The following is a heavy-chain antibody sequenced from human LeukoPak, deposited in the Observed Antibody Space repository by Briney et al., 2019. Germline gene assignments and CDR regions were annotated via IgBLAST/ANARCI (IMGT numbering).Heavy chain of an antibody. J-gene: IGHJ5*02. V-gene: IGHV3-48*04. Sequence: GGSLRLSCAASGFTFSSYSMNWVRQAPGKGLEWVSYISSSGSTIYYADSVKGRFTISRDNAKNSLYLQMNSLRAEDTAVYYCARRWMVRGVNDAWGQGTLVTVSS. CDR1: GFTFSSYS. CDR2: ISSSGSTI. D-gene: IGHD3-10*01. CDR3: ARRWMVRGVNDA.